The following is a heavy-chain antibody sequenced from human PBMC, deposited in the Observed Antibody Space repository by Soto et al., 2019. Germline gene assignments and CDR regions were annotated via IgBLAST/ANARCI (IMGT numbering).Heavy chain of an antibody. CDR1: GFTFSGYW. CDR3: ARALYINAWYRFDL. CDR2: IKHDGSGQ. Sequence: QLVESGGGLVQPGGSLRLSCEASGFTFSGYWMSWVRQAPGKGLVWVADIKHDGSGQSYVDSVTGRLTISRDNAKKQLYLQMNGLRAEDTALYYCARALYINAWYRFDLWGQVPLVTVSS. D-gene: IGHD6-13*01. V-gene: IGHV3-7*03. J-gene: IGHJ4*02.